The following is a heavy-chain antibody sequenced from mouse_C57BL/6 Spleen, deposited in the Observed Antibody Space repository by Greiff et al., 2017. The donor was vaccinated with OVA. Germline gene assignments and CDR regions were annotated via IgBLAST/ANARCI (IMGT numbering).Heavy chain of an antibody. CDR2: ISDGGSYT. CDR1: GFTFSSYA. V-gene: IGHV5-4*03. CDR3: ARVNWERGYYFDY. Sequence: EVMLVESGGGLVKPGGSLKLSCAASGFTFSSYAMSWVRQTPEKRLEWVATISDGGSYTYYPDNVKGRFTISRDNAKNNLYLQMSHLKSEDTAMYYCARVNWERGYYFDYWGQGTTLTVSS. J-gene: IGHJ2*01. D-gene: IGHD4-1*01.